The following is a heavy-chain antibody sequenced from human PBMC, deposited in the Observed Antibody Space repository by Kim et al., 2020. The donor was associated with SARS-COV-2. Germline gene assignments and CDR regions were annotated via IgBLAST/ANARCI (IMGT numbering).Heavy chain of an antibody. V-gene: IGHV3-23*01. CDR1: GFTFSSYA. D-gene: IGHD3-3*01. CDR3: AKSGFLESEGSYYYYYYGMDV. J-gene: IGHJ6*02. CDR2: ISGSGGST. Sequence: GGSLRLSCAASGFTFSSYAMSWVRQAPGKGLEWVSAISGSGGSTYYADSVKGRFTISRDNSKNTLYLQMNSLRAEDTAVYYCAKSGFLESEGSYYYYYYGMDVWGQGTTVTVSS.